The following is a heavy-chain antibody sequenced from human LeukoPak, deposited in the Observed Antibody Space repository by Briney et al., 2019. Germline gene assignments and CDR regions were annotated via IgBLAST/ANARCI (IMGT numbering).Heavy chain of an antibody. CDR2: IRSHDNTI. V-gene: IGHV3-11*01. CDR3: ATGKELIYFDY. J-gene: IGHJ4*02. CDR1: GFTFSDYY. Sequence: GGSLRLSCVASGFTFSDYYMNWIRLAPGKGLEWIAFIRSHDNTIYYAHSLTGRFTISRDNAKNSLYLQMNTLRAEDTAVYYCATGKELIYFDYWGQGTLVTVSS. D-gene: IGHD1-14*01.